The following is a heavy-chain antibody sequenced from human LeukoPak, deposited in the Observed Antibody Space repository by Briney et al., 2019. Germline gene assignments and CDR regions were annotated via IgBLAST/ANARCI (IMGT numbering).Heavy chain of an antibody. V-gene: IGHV4-59*01. D-gene: IGHD1-26*01. Sequence: SETLSLTCTVSGGSISSYYWSWIRQPPGKGLEWIGYIYYSGRTNYNPSLKSRVTISVDTSKNQFSLKLRSVTAADTAVYYCARVLEVGTTYFDYRGQGTLVTVSS. CDR1: GGSISSYY. CDR3: ARVLEVGTTYFDY. J-gene: IGHJ4*02. CDR2: IYYSGRT.